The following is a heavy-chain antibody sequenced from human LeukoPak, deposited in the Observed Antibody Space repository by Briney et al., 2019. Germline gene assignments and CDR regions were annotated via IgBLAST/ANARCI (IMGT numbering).Heavy chain of an antibody. V-gene: IGHV4-4*07. J-gene: IGHJ4*02. CDR2: IYTSGST. D-gene: IGHD3-22*01. CDR3: AREGDSSGYYYANLGY. CDR1: GGSISSYY. Sequence: PSETLSLTCTVSGGSISSYYWSWIRQPARKGLEWIGHIYTSGSTNYNPSLKSRVTMSVDTAKNQFSLKLSSVTAADTAVYYCAREGDSSGYYYANLGYWGQGTLVTVSS.